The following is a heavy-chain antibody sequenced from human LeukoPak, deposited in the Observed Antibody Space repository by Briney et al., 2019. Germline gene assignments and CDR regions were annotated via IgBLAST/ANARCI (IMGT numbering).Heavy chain of an antibody. Sequence: PGGPLRLSCAASGFAFSNYWLRWVRQAPGKGLEWVARINTHGSSTNYADSVKGRFTISRDNAKNTLYLQMTSLSAEDTAAYYALAGYYYYYMDVWGKGTTVTVSS. D-gene: IGHD3-16*01. CDR2: INTHGSST. CDR3: LAGYYYYYMDV. V-gene: IGHV3-74*01. J-gene: IGHJ6*03. CDR1: GFAFSNYW.